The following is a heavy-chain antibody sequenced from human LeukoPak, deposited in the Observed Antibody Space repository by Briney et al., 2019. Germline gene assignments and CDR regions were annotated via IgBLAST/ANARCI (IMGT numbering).Heavy chain of an antibody. Sequence: PGGSLRLSCVISGLPFNSFWMHWVRQAPGEGLVWVSRINSDGSSSAYADSVEGRFTISRNDAKNVLYLHMNGLRADDTAVYYCAICFSGCDYWGQGTLVTVSS. D-gene: IGHD2-21*01. CDR3: AICFSGCDY. CDR2: INSDGSSS. V-gene: IGHV3-74*01. CDR1: GLPFNSFW. J-gene: IGHJ4*02.